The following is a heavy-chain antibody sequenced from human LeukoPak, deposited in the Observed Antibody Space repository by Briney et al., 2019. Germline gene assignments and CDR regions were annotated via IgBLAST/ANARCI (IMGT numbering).Heavy chain of an antibody. D-gene: IGHD3-22*01. CDR2: ISAYNGNT. V-gene: IGHV1-18*04. Sequence: ASVKVSCKASGYTFTSYGISWVRQAPGQGLEWMGWISAYNGNTNYAQKLQGRVTMTTDTSTSTAYMELRSLRSDDTAVYYCARDHVDYYDSSGPHAFDIWGQGTMVTVSS. CDR1: GYTFTSYG. J-gene: IGHJ3*02. CDR3: ARDHVDYYDSSGPHAFDI.